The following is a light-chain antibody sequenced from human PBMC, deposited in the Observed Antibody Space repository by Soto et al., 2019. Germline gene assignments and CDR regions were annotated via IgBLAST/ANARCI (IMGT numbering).Light chain of an antibody. CDR2: GTS. CDR1: QSVRSSY. CDR3: QQYGNSPRFT. V-gene: IGKV3-20*01. Sequence: EIVLTQSPGTLSLSPGERATLACRASQSVRSSYLAWYQQKPGQAPRLLLYGTSTRATGIPDRFSGSGSGTDFTLTISRLEPEDFAVYYCQQYGNSPRFTFGPGTKEDIK. J-gene: IGKJ3*01.